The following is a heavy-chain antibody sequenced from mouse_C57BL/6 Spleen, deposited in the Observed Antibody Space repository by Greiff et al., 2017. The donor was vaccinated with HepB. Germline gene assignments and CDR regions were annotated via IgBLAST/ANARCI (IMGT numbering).Heavy chain of an antibody. J-gene: IGHJ4*01. CDR2: INPNNGGT. V-gene: IGHV1-18*01. D-gene: IGHD2-3*01. Sequence: EVQLQQSGPELVKPGASVKIPCKASGYTFTDYNMDWVKQSHGKSLEWIGDINPNNGGTIYNQKFKGKATLTVDKSSSTAYMERRSLTSEDTAVYYCARSIYDGYYAMDYWGQGTSVTVSS. CDR3: ARSIYDGYYAMDY. CDR1: GYTFTDYN.